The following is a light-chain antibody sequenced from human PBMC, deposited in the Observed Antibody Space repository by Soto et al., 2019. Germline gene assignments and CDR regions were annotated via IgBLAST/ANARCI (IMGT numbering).Light chain of an antibody. CDR3: AAWDDSLRGYV. CDR2: NNN. V-gene: IGLV1-47*02. J-gene: IGLJ1*01. CDR1: SSNIGSNY. Sequence: QSVLTQSPSASGTPGQRVTISCSGSSSNIGSNYVYWYQQLPGAAPKLLIYNNNQRPSGVPDRFSGSKSATSASLALSGLRSEDEADYYCAAWDDSLRGYVFGPVTKLTVL.